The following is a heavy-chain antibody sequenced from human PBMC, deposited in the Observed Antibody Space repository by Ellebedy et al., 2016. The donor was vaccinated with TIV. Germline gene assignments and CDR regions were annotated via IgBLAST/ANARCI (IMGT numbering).Heavy chain of an antibody. CDR3: AWPLGTSGSWPFTD. Sequence: GESLKISXQASGYTFSDYWIGWVRQNPGKGLEWMGIIYPGDSDARYSPSFRGHVTMSADKSISTASLHWTSLEPSDTAVYFCAWPLGTSGSWPFTDWGQGTLVTVSS. V-gene: IGHV5-51*01. J-gene: IGHJ4*02. CDR2: IYPGDSDA. D-gene: IGHD7-27*01. CDR1: GYTFSDYW.